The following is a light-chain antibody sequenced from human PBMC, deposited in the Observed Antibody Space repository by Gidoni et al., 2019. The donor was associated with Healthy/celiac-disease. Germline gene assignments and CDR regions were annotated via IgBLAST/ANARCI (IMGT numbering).Light chain of an antibody. V-gene: IGKV2-40*01. CDR2: TLS. CDR3: MQRIEFPLT. Sequence: DIGMTQTPLSLPVPPGEPASIPCRSSPSLLDSDDGITYLDWYLQKPGQSPQLLISTLSYRATGVPDRFSGSGSGTDFTLKISRVEAEDVGVYYCMQRIEFPLTFGQGTKVEIK. CDR1: PSLLDSDDGITY. J-gene: IGKJ1*01.